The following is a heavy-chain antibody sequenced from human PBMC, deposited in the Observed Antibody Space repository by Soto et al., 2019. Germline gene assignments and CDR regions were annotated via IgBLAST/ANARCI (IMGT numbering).Heavy chain of an antibody. CDR3: AKGPLYSSSWYFDL. D-gene: IGHD6-6*01. CDR1: GFTFDDYA. Sequence: DVQLVESGGGLVQPGRSLRLSCAASGFTFDDYAMHWVRQAPGKGLEWVSGISWNSGSIGYADSVKGRFTISRDNAKNSLYLQMNSLRAEDTALYYCAKGPLYSSSWYFDLWGRGTLVTVSS. V-gene: IGHV3-9*01. CDR2: ISWNSGSI. J-gene: IGHJ2*01.